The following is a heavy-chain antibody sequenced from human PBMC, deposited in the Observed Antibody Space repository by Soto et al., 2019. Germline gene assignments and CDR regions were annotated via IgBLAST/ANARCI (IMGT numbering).Heavy chain of an antibody. V-gene: IGHV4-31*03. Sequence: QGQLQESGPGLVKPSQTLSLTCTVSAGSITSGGYYWSWIRQHPGKGLEWIGNIYYSGSTYYNPSLKSRVTISVDTSKNQFSLKLSSVTAADAAVYYCARDPWGTPFGYFKSWGQGTLVNVSS. J-gene: IGHJ4*02. CDR1: AGSITSGGYY. CDR2: IYYSGST. CDR3: ARDPWGTPFGYFKS. D-gene: IGHD3-16*01.